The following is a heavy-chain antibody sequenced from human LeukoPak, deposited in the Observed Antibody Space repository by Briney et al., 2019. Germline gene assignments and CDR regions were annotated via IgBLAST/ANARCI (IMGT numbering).Heavy chain of an antibody. D-gene: IGHD5-12*01. J-gene: IGHJ4*02. CDR2: INPSGGST. V-gene: IGHV1-46*01. Sequence: ASVKVSCKASGYTFTSYYTHWVRQAPGQGLEWMGIINPSGGSTSYAQKFQGRVTMTRDMSTSTVYMELSSLRSEDTAVYYCARDRDGYEIDYWGQGTLVTVSS. CDR1: GYTFTSYY. CDR3: ARDRDGYEIDY.